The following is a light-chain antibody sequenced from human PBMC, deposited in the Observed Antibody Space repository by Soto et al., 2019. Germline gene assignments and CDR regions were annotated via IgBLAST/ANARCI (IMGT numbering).Light chain of an antibody. CDR2: VNN. Sequence: QSELRRAGSVCRAPGQRVTITYTGSSSNIGAGYDVHWYQHLPGTAPKLLIYVNNNRPSGVPDRFSGSKSGTSASLAITGLQAEDEADYYCQSYDSSLSGYVFGTGTKVTVL. CDR1: SSNIGAGYD. CDR3: QSYDSSLSGYV. V-gene: IGLV1-40*01. J-gene: IGLJ1*01.